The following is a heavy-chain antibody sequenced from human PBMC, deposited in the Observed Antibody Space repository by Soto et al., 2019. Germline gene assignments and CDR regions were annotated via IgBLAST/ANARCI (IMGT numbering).Heavy chain of an antibody. CDR1: GFTFSSYS. V-gene: IGHV3-21*01. CDR2: ISSNSSYI. D-gene: IGHD2-2*01. J-gene: IGHJ6*02. Sequence: EVQLVESGGGLVKPGGSLRLSCAASGFTFSSYSMNWVRQAPGKGLEWVSCISSNSSYIYYADSVKGRFTISRDNAKNSLYLQMNSLRAEDTAVYYCARDRGYCSSTSCYYYGMDVWGQGTTVIVSS. CDR3: ARDRGYCSSTSCYYYGMDV.